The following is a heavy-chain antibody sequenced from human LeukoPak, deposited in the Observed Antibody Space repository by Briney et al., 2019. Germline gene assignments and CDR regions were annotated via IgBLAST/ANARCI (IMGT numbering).Heavy chain of an antibody. CDR2: INWNSANI. Sequence: QSGGSLRLSCAASGFTFDDFAMHWVRQAPGKGLEWVSGINWNSANIGHADSVQGRFTISRDNAKNSLYLQLNSLRAEDTALYYCVKGSLAAVVFNWFDPWGQGTLVTVSS. J-gene: IGHJ5*02. CDR3: VKGSLAAVVFNWFDP. D-gene: IGHD6-13*01. V-gene: IGHV3-9*01. CDR1: GFTFDDFA.